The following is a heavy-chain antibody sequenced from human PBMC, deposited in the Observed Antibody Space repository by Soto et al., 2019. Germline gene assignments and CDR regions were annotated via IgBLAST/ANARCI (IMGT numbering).Heavy chain of an antibody. D-gene: IGHD2-15*01. Sequence: DVQLLESGGGLVQPEGSLRLPCAASGFTFSSYAMGWVRQGPGKGLEWVAVVSIGGSTHYADSVRGRFTISRDNSKNTLSLQMNRLTAEDTAVYFCAKRRGAGGHFDYWGQGALVTVSS. CDR2: VSIGGST. CDR1: GFTFSSYA. CDR3: AKRRGAGGHFDY. J-gene: IGHJ4*02. V-gene: IGHV3-23*01.